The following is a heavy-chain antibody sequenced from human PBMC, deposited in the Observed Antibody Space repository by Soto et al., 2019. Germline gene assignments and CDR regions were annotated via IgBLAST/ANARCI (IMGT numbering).Heavy chain of an antibody. CDR1: GGSISSGGYY. V-gene: IGHV4-31*03. Sequence: SETLSLTCTVSGGSISSGGYYWSWIRQHPGKGLEWIGYIYYSGSTYYNPSLKSRVTISVDTSKNQFSLKLSSVTAADTAVYYCARAPLEYYYGSGSYPDAFDIWGQGTMVTVSS. CDR3: ARAPLEYYYGSGSYPDAFDI. CDR2: IYYSGST. D-gene: IGHD3-10*01. J-gene: IGHJ3*02.